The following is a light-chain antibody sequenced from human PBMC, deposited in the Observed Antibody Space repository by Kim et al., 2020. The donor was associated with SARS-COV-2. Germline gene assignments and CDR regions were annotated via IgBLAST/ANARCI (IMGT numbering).Light chain of an antibody. CDR2: AAS. V-gene: IGKV1-27*01. CDR3: QKYNSAPRT. J-gene: IGKJ1*01. Sequence: ASVGDRVTSTCRASQGISNYLAWYQQKPGKVPKLLIYAASTLQSGVPSRFSGSGSGTDFTLTISSLQPEDVATYYCQKYNSAPRTLGQGTKVDIK. CDR1: QGISNY.